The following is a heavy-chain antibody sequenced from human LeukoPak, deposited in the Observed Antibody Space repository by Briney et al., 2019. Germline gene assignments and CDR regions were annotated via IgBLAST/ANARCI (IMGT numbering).Heavy chain of an antibody. J-gene: IGHJ4*02. CDR2: IYNSGST. CDR3: ARWGGVLYYYDSSCYCFDY. D-gene: IGHD3-22*01. Sequence: PPETLSLTSTVSDGSVSSGSYCWSCIRQPPGEGMEWIGYIYNSGSTNYNPSLKSRVTISVDTSKNQFSLKLSSVTAADTAVYCCARWGGVLYYYDSSCYCFDYWGQGTLVTVSS. V-gene: IGHV4-61*01. CDR1: DGSVSSGSYC.